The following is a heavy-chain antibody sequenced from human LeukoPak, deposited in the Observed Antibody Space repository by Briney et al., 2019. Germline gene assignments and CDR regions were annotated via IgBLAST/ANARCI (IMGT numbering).Heavy chain of an antibody. D-gene: IGHD5-18*01. CDR2: ISYDGSNK. Sequence: GGSLRLSCAASGFTFSSYGMHWVRQAPGKGLEWVAVISYDGSNKYYADSVKGRFTISRDNSKNTLYLQMNSLRAEDTAVYYCAKFGTATEFDPWGQETLVTVSS. J-gene: IGHJ5*02. CDR1: GFTFSSYG. V-gene: IGHV3-30*18. CDR3: AKFGTATEFDP.